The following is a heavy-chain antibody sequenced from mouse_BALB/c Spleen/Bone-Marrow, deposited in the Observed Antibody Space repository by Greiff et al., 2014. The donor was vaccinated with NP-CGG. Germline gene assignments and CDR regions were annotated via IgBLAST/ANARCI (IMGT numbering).Heavy chain of an antibody. V-gene: IGHV5-6-5*01. CDR2: ISSGGST. CDR3: ARWYYGSGFAY. J-gene: IGHJ3*01. Sequence: EVKLVESGGGLVKPGGSLKLSCAASGFTFSSYAMSWVRQTPEKRLGWVASISSGGSTYYPDSVKGRFTISRDNARNILYLQMSSLRSEDTAMYYCARWYYGSGFAYWGQGTLVTVSA. D-gene: IGHD1-1*01. CDR1: GFTFSSYA.